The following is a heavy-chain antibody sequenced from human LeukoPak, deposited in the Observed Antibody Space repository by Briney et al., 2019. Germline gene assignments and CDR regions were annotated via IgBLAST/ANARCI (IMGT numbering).Heavy chain of an antibody. CDR2: IFYTGST. CDR1: GGSMTSDTYY. J-gene: IGHJ6*03. Sequence: PSETLSLTCTVSGGSMTSDTYYWGWVRQPPGKGLEWIGDIFYTGSTFDNPSLKSRVTISVDTSKNQFSLKLSSVTAADTAVYYCARHPNYYYYYMDVWGKGTTVTISS. CDR3: ARHPNYYYYYMDV. V-gene: IGHV4-39*01.